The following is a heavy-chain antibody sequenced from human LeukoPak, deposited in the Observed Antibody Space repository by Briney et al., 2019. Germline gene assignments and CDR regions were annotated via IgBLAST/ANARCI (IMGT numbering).Heavy chain of an antibody. D-gene: IGHD3-22*01. V-gene: IGHV4-34*01. CDR1: GGSFSGYY. Sequence: PETLSLTCAVYGGSFSGYYWSWIRQPPGKGLEWIGEINHSGSTNYNPSLKSRVTISVDTSKNQFSLKLSSVTAADTAVYYCARGRGWNYYDSSALRRWGQGTMVTVSS. CDR3: ARGRGWNYYDSSALRR. CDR2: INHSGST. J-gene: IGHJ3*01.